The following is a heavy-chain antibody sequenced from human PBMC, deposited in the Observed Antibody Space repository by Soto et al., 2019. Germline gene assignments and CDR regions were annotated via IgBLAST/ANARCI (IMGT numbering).Heavy chain of an antibody. CDR1: GGTFSSYT. D-gene: IGHD6-6*01. Sequence: QVQLVQSGAEVKKPGSSVKVSCKASGGTFSSYTISWVRQAPGQGLEWMGRIIPILGIANYAQKFQGRVTITADKSTSTAYRELSSLRSEDTAVYYCALPVWYSRSSGSLTYWGQGTLVTVSS. CDR3: ALPVWYSRSSGSLTY. V-gene: IGHV1-69*02. J-gene: IGHJ4*02. CDR2: IIPILGIA.